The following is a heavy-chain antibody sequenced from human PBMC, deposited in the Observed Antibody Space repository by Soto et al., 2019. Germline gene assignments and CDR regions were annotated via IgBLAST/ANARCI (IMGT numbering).Heavy chain of an antibody. Sequence: SLRLSCAASGFTFSSYAMSWVRQAPGKGLEWVSAISGSGGSTYYADSVKGRFTISRDNSKNTLYLQMNSLRAEDTAVYYCAKALHGYRNPNDDFDIWGQGTMVPVSS. CDR2: ISGSGGST. CDR1: GFTFSSYA. CDR3: AKALHGYRNPNDDFDI. V-gene: IGHV3-23*01. J-gene: IGHJ3*02. D-gene: IGHD3-16*02.